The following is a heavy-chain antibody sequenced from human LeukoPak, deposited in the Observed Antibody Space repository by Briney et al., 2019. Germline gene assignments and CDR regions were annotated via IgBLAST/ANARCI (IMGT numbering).Heavy chain of an antibody. Sequence: ASVKVSCKASGYTFTGYYMHWVRQAPGQGLEWMGIINPSGGSTSYAQKFQGRVTMTRDTSTSTVYMELSSLRSEDTAVYYCARESIAAAGTDYWGQGTLVTVSS. CDR2: INPSGGST. V-gene: IGHV1-46*01. CDR3: ARESIAAAGTDY. CDR1: GYTFTGYY. J-gene: IGHJ4*02. D-gene: IGHD6-13*01.